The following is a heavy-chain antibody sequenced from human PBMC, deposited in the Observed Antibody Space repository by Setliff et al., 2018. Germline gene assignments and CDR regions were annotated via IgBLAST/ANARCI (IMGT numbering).Heavy chain of an antibody. D-gene: IGHD6-19*01. CDR3: ARKVEQWLTPHFDY. J-gene: IGHJ4*02. V-gene: IGHV4-59*01. Sequence: SETLSLTCNVSGASIRNFYWTWIRQPPGKGLEWIGYVHFTGSTNYNPSLKSRVTMSVDVSKSQFSLRLSSVTAADTAAYYCARKVEQWLTPHFDYWGQGALVTVSS. CDR2: VHFTGST. CDR1: GASIRNFY.